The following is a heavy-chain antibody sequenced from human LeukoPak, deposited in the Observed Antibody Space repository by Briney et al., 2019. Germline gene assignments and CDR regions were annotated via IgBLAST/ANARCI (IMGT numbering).Heavy chain of an antibody. CDR3: ARRGESIPVLSP. Sequence: ASVKVSCKASGGTFSSYAISWVRQAPGQGLEWMGGIIPIFGTANYAQKFQGRVTITADESTSTAYMELSSLRSEDTAVYYCARRGESIPVLSPWGQGTLVTVSS. V-gene: IGHV1-69*13. D-gene: IGHD6-6*01. CDR2: IIPIFGTA. J-gene: IGHJ5*02. CDR1: GGTFSSYA.